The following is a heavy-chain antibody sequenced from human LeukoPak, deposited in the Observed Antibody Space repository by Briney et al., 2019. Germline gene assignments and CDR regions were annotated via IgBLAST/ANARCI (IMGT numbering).Heavy chain of an antibody. CDR1: GFTFSSYE. D-gene: IGHD3-3*01. V-gene: IGHV3-66*02. Sequence: PGGSLRLSCAASGFTFSSYEMSWVRQAPGKGLEWVSVIYSGGSTYYADSVKGRFTISRDNSKNTLYLQMNSLRAEDTAVYYCAGGSGYYGLDWYFDLWGRGTLVTVSS. CDR3: AGGSGYYGLDWYFDL. CDR2: IYSGGST. J-gene: IGHJ2*01.